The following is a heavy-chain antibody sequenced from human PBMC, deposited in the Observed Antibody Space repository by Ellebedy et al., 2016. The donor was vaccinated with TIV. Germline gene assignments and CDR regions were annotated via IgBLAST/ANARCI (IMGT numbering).Heavy chain of an antibody. CDR1: GGTFSSYA. D-gene: IGHD3-10*01. J-gene: IGHJ5*02. CDR3: ARGGGYYYGSGGYGWFDP. Sequence: SVKVSXXASGGTFSSYAISWVRQAPGQGLEWMGGIIPIFGTANYAQKFQGRVTITADKSTSTAYMELSSLRSEDTAVYYCARGGGYYYGSGGYGWFDPWGQGTLVTVSS. V-gene: IGHV1-69*06. CDR2: IIPIFGTA.